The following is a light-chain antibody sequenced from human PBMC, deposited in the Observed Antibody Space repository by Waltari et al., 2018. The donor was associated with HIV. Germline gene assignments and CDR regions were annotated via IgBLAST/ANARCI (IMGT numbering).Light chain of an antibody. J-gene: IGLJ1*01. CDR1: RSPLGAGYV. CDR3: QSYDSSLSGYV. Sequence: QSVLTQPPSVSAAPRQRVTISCTGSRSPLGAGYVVPSYQQLPGTAPKLLIYGNSHRPSGVPDRFSGSKSGTSASLAITGLQAEDEADYYCQSYDSSLSGYVFGTGTKVTVL. V-gene: IGLV1-40*01. CDR2: GNS.